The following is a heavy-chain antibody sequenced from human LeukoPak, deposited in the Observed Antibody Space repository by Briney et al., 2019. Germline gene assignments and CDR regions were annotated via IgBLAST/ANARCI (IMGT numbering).Heavy chain of an antibody. CDR2: ISGSGGST. Sequence: PGGSLRLSCAASGFTFSSYGMSWVRQAPGKGLEWVSAISGSGGSTYYADSVKGRFTISRDNSKDTLYLQMNSLRAEDTAVYYCAKDLWFGELNGWGQGTLVTVSS. D-gene: IGHD3-10*01. CDR1: GFTFSSYG. CDR3: AKDLWFGELNG. V-gene: IGHV3-23*01. J-gene: IGHJ4*02.